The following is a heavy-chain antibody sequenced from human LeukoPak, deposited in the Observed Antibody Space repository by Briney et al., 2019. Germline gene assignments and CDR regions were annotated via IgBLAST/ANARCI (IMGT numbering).Heavy chain of an antibody. J-gene: IGHJ4*02. V-gene: IGHV3-23*01. CDR1: GFTVSSNY. D-gene: IGHD3-22*01. Sequence: GSLRLSCAASGFTVSSNYMSWVRQAPGKGLEWVSAISGSGGSTYYADSVKGRFTISRDNSKNTLYLQMNSLRAEDTAVYYCAKDSDGSGNYYFDYWGQGTLVTVSS. CDR3: AKDSDGSGNYYFDY. CDR2: ISGSGGST.